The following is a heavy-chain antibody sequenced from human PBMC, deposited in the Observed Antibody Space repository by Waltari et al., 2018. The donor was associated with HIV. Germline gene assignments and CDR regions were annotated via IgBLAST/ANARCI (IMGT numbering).Heavy chain of an antibody. D-gene: IGHD2-15*01. CDR3: ASGGYCSGGSCYGYYYGMDV. CDR1: GFTFTSSA. Sequence: QMQLVQSGPEVKKPGTSVKVSCKASGFTFTSSAVQWVRQARGQRLEWIGWIVVGSGNTNYAQKFQERVTITRDRSTSTAYMELSSLRSEDTAVYYCASGGYCSGGSCYGYYYGMDVWGQGTTVTVSS. J-gene: IGHJ6*02. V-gene: IGHV1-58*01. CDR2: IVVGSGNT.